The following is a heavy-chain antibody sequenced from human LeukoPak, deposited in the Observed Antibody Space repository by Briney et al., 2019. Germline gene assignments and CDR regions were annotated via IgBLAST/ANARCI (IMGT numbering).Heavy chain of an antibody. CDR1: GGSISSYY. CDR3: AIRYDSSSSWSED. CDR2: IYYSGST. J-gene: IGHJ3*01. Sequence: SETLSLTCTVSGGSISSYYWSWIRQPPGKGLEWIGYIYYSGSTNYNPSLKSRVTISVDTSKNQFSLKLSSVTAADTAVYYCAIRYDSSSSWSEDWGQGTMVTVSS. D-gene: IGHD6-13*01. V-gene: IGHV4-59*12.